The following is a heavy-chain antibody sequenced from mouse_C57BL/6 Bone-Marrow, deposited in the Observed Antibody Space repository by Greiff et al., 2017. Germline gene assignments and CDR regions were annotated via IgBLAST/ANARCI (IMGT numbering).Heavy chain of an antibody. Sequence: DVMLVESGEGLVKPGGSLKLSCAASGFTFSSYAMSWVRQTPEKRLEWVAYISSGGDYIYYADTVKGRFTISRDNARNTLYLQMSSLKSEDTAMYYCTRETTGGYFDVWGTGTTVTVSS. CDR2: ISSGGDYI. CDR3: TRETTGGYFDV. CDR1: GFTFSSYA. V-gene: IGHV5-9-1*02. D-gene: IGHD2-12*01. J-gene: IGHJ1*03.